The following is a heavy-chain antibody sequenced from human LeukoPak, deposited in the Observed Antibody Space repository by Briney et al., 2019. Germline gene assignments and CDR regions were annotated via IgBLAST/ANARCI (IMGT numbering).Heavy chain of an antibody. J-gene: IGHJ4*02. Sequence: GGSLRLSCAASGFTFDDYAMHWVRQAPGKGLEWVSGISWNSGSIGYADSVEGRFTISRDNAKNSLYLQMNSLRAEDTALYYCAKDRKYDFWSGYLDYWGQGTLVTVSS. V-gene: IGHV3-9*01. D-gene: IGHD3-3*01. CDR3: AKDRKYDFWSGYLDY. CDR1: GFTFDDYA. CDR2: ISWNSGSI.